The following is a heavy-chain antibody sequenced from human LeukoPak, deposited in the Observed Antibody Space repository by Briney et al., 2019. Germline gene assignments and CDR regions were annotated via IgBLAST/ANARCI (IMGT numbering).Heavy chain of an antibody. J-gene: IGHJ4*02. CDR2: IRFDGTSK. D-gene: IGHD5-12*01. CDR3: AKDSGYGTRSSFY. V-gene: IGHV3-30*02. CDR1: GFTFSSYA. Sequence: GGSLRLSCAASGFTFSSYAMHWVRQAPGKGLEWVAFIRFDGTSKYHADSVKGRFTISRDNSKNMLYLQMNSLRPEDTALYYCAKDSGYGTRSSFYWGQGTLVTVSS.